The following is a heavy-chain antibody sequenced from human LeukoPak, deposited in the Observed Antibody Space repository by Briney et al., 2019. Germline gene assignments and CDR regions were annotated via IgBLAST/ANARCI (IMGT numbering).Heavy chain of an antibody. CDR2: IRSKAYGGTT. J-gene: IGHJ4*02. D-gene: IGHD3-3*01. CDR3: TAEITIFGVVIRDY. Sequence: PGGSLRLSCTASGFTFGDYAMSWFRQAPGKGLEWVGFIRSKAYGGTTEYAASVKGRFTISRDDSKSIAYLQMNSLKTEDTAVYYCTAEITIFGVVIRDYWGQGTLVTVSS. V-gene: IGHV3-49*03. CDR1: GFTFGDYA.